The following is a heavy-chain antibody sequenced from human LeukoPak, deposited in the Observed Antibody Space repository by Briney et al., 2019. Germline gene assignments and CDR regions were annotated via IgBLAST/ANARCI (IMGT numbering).Heavy chain of an antibody. CDR3: ARIDILTGYAAVGDC. D-gene: IGHD3-9*01. J-gene: IGHJ4*02. CDR2: IWFDGSNK. CDR1: GFTFSSYG. Sequence: PGGSLRLSCAASGFTFSSYGMHWVRQAPGKGLEWVAVIWFDGSNKYYADSVKGRFTISRDNSKNTLQLQLNSLRVEDTAVYYCARIDILTGYAAVGDCWGQGALVTVSS. V-gene: IGHV3-33*01.